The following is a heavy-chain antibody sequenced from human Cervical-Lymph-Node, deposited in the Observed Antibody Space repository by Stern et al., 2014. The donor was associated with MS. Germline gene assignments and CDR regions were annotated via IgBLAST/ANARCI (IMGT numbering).Heavy chain of an antibody. CDR1: GGSITNRDY. D-gene: IGHD4-11*01. J-gene: IGHJ2*01. Sequence: QVQLQESGPGLVKPSETLSLTCTVSGGSITNRDYWGWIRQSPGKGLEWIGSVYYSGITYYRPSLKRRATISIGNTRNQFFLRLAAVTATDTAVYFCARGVTAVTNYVPNWCFDLWGRGTLVTVSS. CDR2: VYYSGIT. V-gene: IGHV4-39*02. CDR3: ARGVTAVTNYVPNWCFDL.